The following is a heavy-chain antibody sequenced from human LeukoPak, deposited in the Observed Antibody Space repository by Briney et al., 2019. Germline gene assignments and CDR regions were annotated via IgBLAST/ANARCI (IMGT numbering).Heavy chain of an antibody. D-gene: IGHD6-19*01. CDR1: GFTFSSYS. Sequence: PGGSLRLSCAASGFTFSSYSMNWVRQAPGKGLEWVSSISSSSSYIHSADSVRGRFTISRDNAKNSLFLQMNSLRAEDTALYYCAKLAGTGGFDYWGQGTLVTVSS. J-gene: IGHJ4*02. CDR3: AKLAGTGGFDY. V-gene: IGHV3-21*04. CDR2: ISSSSSYI.